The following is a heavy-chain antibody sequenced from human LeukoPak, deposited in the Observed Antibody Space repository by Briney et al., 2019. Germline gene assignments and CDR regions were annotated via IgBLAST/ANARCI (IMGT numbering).Heavy chain of an antibody. CDR1: GYTFTGYY. D-gene: IGHD2-2*03. CDR2: INPNSGDT. V-gene: IGHV1-2*02. Sequence: ASVKVSCKASGYTFTGYYMHWVRQAPGQGLEWMGLINPNSGDTNYTQKFQGRVTMTRDTSISTAYMELSRLRSDDTAVYYCAKPRFGYCSSTNCYSWFDPWGQGTLVTVSS. J-gene: IGHJ5*02. CDR3: AKPRFGYCSSTNCYSWFDP.